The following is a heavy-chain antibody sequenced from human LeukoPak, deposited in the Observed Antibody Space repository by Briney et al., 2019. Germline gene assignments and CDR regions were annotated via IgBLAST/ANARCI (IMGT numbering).Heavy chain of an antibody. CDR1: GFTFSSYG. V-gene: IGHV3-33*01. CDR3: ARGGYYYDSSGYFDY. D-gene: IGHD3-22*01. Sequence: PGGSLRLSCAASGFTFSSYGMHCVRQAPGKGLEWVAVIWYDGSNKYYADPVKGRFTISRDNSKNTLYLQMNSLRAEGTAVYYCARGGYYYDSSGYFDYWGQGTLVTVSS. J-gene: IGHJ4*02. CDR2: IWYDGSNK.